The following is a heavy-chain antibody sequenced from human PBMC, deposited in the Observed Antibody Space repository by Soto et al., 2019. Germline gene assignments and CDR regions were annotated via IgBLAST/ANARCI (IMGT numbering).Heavy chain of an antibody. CDR2: SRSSGGSR. D-gene: IGHD3-10*01. V-gene: IGHV3-23*01. CDR1: GFTLSSDA. CDR3: AKGPYGSGSYSLHDAFDI. Sequence: PGGSLRLSCAVSGFTLSSDAISWVRQAPGEGLDWDSASRSSGGSRYYADSVKGRFTISKDNSKNKLYLKMNSLRAEDTAVYYCAKGPYGSGSYSLHDAFDIWGQGTMVTVSS. J-gene: IGHJ3*02.